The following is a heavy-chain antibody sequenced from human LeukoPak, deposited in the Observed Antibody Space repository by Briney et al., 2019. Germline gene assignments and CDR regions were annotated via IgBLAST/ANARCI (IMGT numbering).Heavy chain of an antibody. Sequence: SCKVSGYTLTELSMHWVRQSPGKGLEWVAFILFDGSNTKYEDSVKGRFTVSRDNSKNTLYLQMNTLRTEDTAVYYCARQKLSGTYLPDYWGQGTLVTVSS. D-gene: IGHD3-10*01. CDR1: GYTLTELS. CDR2: ILFDGSNT. V-gene: IGHV3-30*02. J-gene: IGHJ4*02. CDR3: ARQKLSGTYLPDY.